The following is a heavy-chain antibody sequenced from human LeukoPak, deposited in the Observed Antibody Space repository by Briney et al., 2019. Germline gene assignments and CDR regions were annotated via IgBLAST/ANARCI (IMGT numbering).Heavy chain of an antibody. CDR2: INHSGST. D-gene: IGHD3-9*01. CDR3: ARGRAYFD. CDR1: GGSISSSSYY. J-gene: IGHJ4*02. V-gene: IGHV4-39*07. Sequence: PSETLSLTCTVSGGSISSSSYYWNWIRQPPGKGLEWIGEINHSGSTNYNPSLKSRVTVSLDTSKNQFSLKLSSVTAADTAVYYCARGRAYFDWGQGTLVTVSS.